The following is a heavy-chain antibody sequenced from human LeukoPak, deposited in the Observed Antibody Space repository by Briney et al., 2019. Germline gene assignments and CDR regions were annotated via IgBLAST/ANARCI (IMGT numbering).Heavy chain of an antibody. CDR1: GYSISSGYY. J-gene: IGHJ4*02. Sequence: PSETLSLTCTVSGYSISSGYYWGWTRQPPGKGLEWIGSIYHSGSTYYNPSLKSRVTISVDTSKNRFSLKLSSVTAADTAVYYCARGPWGDYEHDYWGQGTLVTVSS. CDR2: IYHSGST. V-gene: IGHV4-38-2*02. D-gene: IGHD4-17*01. CDR3: ARGPWGDYEHDY.